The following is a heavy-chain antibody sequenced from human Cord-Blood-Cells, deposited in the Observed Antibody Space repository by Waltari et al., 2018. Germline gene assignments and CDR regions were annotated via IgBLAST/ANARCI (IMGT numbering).Heavy chain of an antibody. V-gene: IGHV4-34*01. Sequence: QVQLQQWGAGLLKPAETLSLTCAVYGGSFSGYYWSWIRRPPGKGLEWIGEIHHRGSTNYNPSLKSRVTISVDTSKNQFSLKLSSVTAADTAVYYCARGGIVVVPAAIYTFDYWGQGTLVTVSS. J-gene: IGHJ4*02. CDR3: ARGGIVVVPAAIYTFDY. D-gene: IGHD2-2*01. CDR1: GGSFSGYY. CDR2: IHHRGST.